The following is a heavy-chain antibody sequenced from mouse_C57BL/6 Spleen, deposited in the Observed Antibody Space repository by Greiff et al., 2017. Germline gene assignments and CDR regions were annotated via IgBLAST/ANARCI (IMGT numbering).Heavy chain of an antibody. D-gene: IGHD2-4*01. CDR2: IDPEDGDT. V-gene: IGHV14-1*01. CDR3: TTLGPYDYDPWFAY. CDR1: GFNIKDYY. Sequence: VHVKQSGAELVRPGASVKLSCTASGFNIKDYYMHWVKQRPEQGLEWIGRIDPEDGDTEYAPKFQGKATMTADTSSNTAYLQLSSLTSEDTAVYYCTTLGPYDYDPWFAYWGQGTLVTVSA. J-gene: IGHJ3*01.